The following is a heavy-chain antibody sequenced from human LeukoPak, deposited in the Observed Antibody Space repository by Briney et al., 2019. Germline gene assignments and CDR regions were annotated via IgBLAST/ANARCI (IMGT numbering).Heavy chain of an antibody. D-gene: IGHD6-19*01. CDR1: GGSFSGYY. V-gene: IGHV4-4*07. CDR3: ARVSSAGIWDY. CDR2: IYTSGST. Sequence: SETLSLTCTVSGGSFSGYYWSWIRQPAGKGLEWIGRIYTSGSTNYNPSLKSRVTMSVATSKNQFSLKLSSVSAADTDVYYCARVSSAGIWDYWGQGTLVTVSS. J-gene: IGHJ4*02.